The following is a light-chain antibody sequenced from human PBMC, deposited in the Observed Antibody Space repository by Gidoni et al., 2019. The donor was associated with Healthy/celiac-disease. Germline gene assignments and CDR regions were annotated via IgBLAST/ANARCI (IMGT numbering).Light chain of an antibody. J-gene: IGLJ2*01. CDR3: QVWDSSSDHRV. Sequence: SYVLTQPPSLSVAPGKTARITCGGNNIGSTSVHWYPQKPGQAPVLVVYDDSDLPSGIPGRFSGSNSGNTATLTISRVEAGDEADYYCQVWDSSSDHRVFGGGTKLTVL. CDR1: NIGSTS. V-gene: IGLV3-21*03. CDR2: DDS.